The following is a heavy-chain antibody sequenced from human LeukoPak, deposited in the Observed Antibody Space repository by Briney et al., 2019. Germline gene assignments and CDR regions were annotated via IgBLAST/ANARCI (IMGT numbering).Heavy chain of an antibody. V-gene: IGHV4-30-4*08. J-gene: IGHJ4*02. CDR2: IYYSGST. CDR3: ARAVLYDSSGTFDY. Sequence: SETLSLTCTVSGGSISSGDYYWSWIRQPPGKGLEWIGYIYYSGSTYYNPSLKSRVTISVDTSKNQFSLKLSSVTAADTAVYYCARAVLYDSSGTFDYWGQGTLVTVSS. CDR1: GGSISSGDYY. D-gene: IGHD3-22*01.